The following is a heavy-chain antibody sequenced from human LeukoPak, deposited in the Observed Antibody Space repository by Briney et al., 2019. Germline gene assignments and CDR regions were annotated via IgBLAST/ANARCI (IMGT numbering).Heavy chain of an antibody. CDR3: ARVDSSAYFYFDY. Sequence: PGGSLRLSCAASGFSVSRNYMSWVRQAPGKGLEWVSIIYIGGDTYYADSVRGRFTISRDNSKNTLYLRMNSLRAEDTAVYYCARVDSSAYFYFDYWGQGTLVTVSS. V-gene: IGHV3-53*01. CDR2: IYIGGDT. D-gene: IGHD3-22*01. CDR1: GFSVSRNY. J-gene: IGHJ4*02.